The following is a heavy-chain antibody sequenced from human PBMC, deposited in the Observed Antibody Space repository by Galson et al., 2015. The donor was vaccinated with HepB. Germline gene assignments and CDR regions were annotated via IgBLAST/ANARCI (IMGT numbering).Heavy chain of an antibody. CDR2: ISNSANII. V-gene: IGHV3-11*01. Sequence: SLRLSCAASGFTFSDYYMSWIRQAPGKGLEWVSYISNSANIIYYTDSVKGRFTISRDNAKNSLYLQMNSLRAEDTAVYYCARYQSVRVAAYYYDSSGLGAYDIWGQGTMVTVSS. CDR3: ARYQSVRVAAYYYDSSGLGAYDI. D-gene: IGHD3-22*01. CDR1: GFTFSDYY. J-gene: IGHJ3*02.